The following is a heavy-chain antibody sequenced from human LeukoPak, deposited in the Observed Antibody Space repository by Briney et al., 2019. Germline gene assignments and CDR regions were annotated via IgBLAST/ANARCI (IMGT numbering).Heavy chain of an antibody. CDR3: AREKELSS. Sequence: PGGSLRLSCAASGFTFSRYWMNWVRQAPGKGLEWVANIKEDGSEKYYVDSVKGRLTISRDNAKNSLYLQMNSLRAEDTAVYYCAREKELSSWGQGTLATVSS. CDR2: IKEDGSEK. CDR1: GFTFSRYW. D-gene: IGHD3-16*02. J-gene: IGHJ4*02. V-gene: IGHV3-7*04.